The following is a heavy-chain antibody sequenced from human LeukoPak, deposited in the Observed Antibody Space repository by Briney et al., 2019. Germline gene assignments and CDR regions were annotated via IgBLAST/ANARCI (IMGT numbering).Heavy chain of an antibody. CDR1: GFTFSSYS. V-gene: IGHV3-21*01. CDR3: ARESSSGSYYNYYFDY. J-gene: IGHJ4*02. Sequence: PGGSLRLSCAASGFTFSSYSMNWVRQAPGKGLEWVSSISSSSSYIYYADSVKGRFTISRDNAKNTLYLQMNSLRAEDTAVYYCARESSSGSYYNYYFDYWGQGTLVTVSS. CDR2: ISSSSSYI. D-gene: IGHD3-10*01.